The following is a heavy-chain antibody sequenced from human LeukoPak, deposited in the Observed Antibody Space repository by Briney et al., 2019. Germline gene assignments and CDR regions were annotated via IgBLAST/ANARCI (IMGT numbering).Heavy chain of an antibody. J-gene: IGHJ3*02. CDR1: GGSISSYY. V-gene: IGHV4-59*08. CDR2: MYYSGST. CDR3: ARHRSSVPGSDGFDI. D-gene: IGHD3-10*01. Sequence: PSETLSLTCTVSGGSISSYYWSWIRQPPGKGLEWIGYMYYSGSTNYNPSLKSRVTISVDTSKNQFSLKLSSVTAADTAVYYCARHRSSVPGSDGFDIWGQGTMVAVSS.